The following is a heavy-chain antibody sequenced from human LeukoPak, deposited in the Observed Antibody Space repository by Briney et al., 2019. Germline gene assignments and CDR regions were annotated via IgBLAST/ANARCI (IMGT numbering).Heavy chain of an antibody. CDR3: ARRTGNYGMDV. V-gene: IGHV1-69*04. Sequence: SVNVSCKASGGTFSSYAISWVRQAPGQGLEWMGRIIPILGIANYAQKFQGRVTITADKSTSTAYMELSSLRSEDTAVYYCARRTGNYGMDVWGQGTTVTVSS. CDR1: GGTFSSYA. J-gene: IGHJ6*02. CDR2: IIPILGIA. D-gene: IGHD2/OR15-2a*01.